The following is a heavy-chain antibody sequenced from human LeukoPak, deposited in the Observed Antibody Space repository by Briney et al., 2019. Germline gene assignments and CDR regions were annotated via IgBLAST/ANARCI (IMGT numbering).Heavy chain of an antibody. CDR1: GDSINSLDL. CDR2: MYLSGTT. CDR3: AGLVGRYSSGLYYYYFDY. Sequence: PSETLSLTCTVSGDSINSLDLWSWVRQPPGKGLEWIGEMYLSGTTHSNPSVKSRVTISIDRSKNQFFLNLSSVTAADTAVYYCAGLVGRYSSGLYYYYFDYWGQGTLVTVSS. J-gene: IGHJ4*02. V-gene: IGHV4-4*02. D-gene: IGHD3-22*01.